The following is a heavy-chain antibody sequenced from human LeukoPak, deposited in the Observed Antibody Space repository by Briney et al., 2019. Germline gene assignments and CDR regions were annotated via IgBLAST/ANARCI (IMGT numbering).Heavy chain of an antibody. CDR1: GYTLTNYY. D-gene: IGHD5-24*01. CDR2: IIPILGIA. J-gene: IGHJ4*02. V-gene: IGHV1-69*02. Sequence: SVKVSCKASGYTLTNYYMHWVRQAPGQGLEWMGRIIPILGIANYAQKFQGRVTITADKSTSTAYMELSSLRSEDTAVYYCARRDGYNYYYFDYWGQGTLVTVSS. CDR3: ARRDGYNYYYFDY.